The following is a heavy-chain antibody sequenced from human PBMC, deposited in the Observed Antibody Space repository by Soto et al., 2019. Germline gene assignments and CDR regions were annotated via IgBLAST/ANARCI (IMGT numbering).Heavy chain of an antibody. D-gene: IGHD6-19*01. CDR3: ARGKGFSSGWSYYYGMDV. CDR1: GGSISSYY. J-gene: IGHJ6*02. CDR2: IYTSGST. Sequence: ETLSLTCTVSGGSISSYYWSWIRQPAGKGLEWIGRIYTSGSTNYNPSLKSRVTMSVDTSKNQFSLKLSSVTAADTAVYYCARGKGFSSGWSYYYGMDVWGQGTTVTVSS. V-gene: IGHV4-4*07.